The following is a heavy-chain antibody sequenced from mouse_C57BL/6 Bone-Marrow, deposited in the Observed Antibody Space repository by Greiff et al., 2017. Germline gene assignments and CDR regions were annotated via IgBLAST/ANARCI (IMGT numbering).Heavy chain of an antibody. Sequence: VQLKQSGTVLARPGASVKMSCKTSGYTFTSYWMHWVKQRPGQGLEWIGAIYPGNSDTSYNQKFKGKAKLTADTSASTAYMELSSLTNEDSAVYYCTRDGYPWFAYWGQGTLVTVSA. CDR2: IYPGNSDT. CDR1: GYTFTSYW. CDR3: TRDGYPWFAY. V-gene: IGHV1-5*01. J-gene: IGHJ3*01. D-gene: IGHD2-3*01.